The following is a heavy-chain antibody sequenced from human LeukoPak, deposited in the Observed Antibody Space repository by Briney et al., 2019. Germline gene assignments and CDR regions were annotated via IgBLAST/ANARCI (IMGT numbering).Heavy chain of an antibody. V-gene: IGHV4-59*08. J-gene: IGHJ4*02. CDR1: GGSFSGHY. D-gene: IGHD6-19*01. CDR3: ARHRAVAGHDY. CDR2: IYYSGST. Sequence: PSETLSLTCAVYGGSFSGHYWIWIRQPPGKGLEWIGYIYYSGSTNYNPSLKSRVTISVDTSKNQFSLKLSSVTAADTAVYYCARHRAVAGHDYWGQGTLVTVSS.